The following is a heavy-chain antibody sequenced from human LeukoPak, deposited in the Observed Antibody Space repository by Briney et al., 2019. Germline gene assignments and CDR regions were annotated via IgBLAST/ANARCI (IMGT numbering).Heavy chain of an antibody. D-gene: IGHD3-9*01. V-gene: IGHV4-34*01. J-gene: IGHJ4*02. CDR1: GGSFSGYY. CDR2: INHRGST. CDR3: ARGNFDWLSYYFDY. Sequence: SETLSLTCAVYGGSFSGYYWSWIRQPPGKGLEWIGEINHRGSTNYNPSLKSRVTISVDTSKNQFSLKLSSVTAADTAVYYCARGNFDWLSYYFDYWGQGTLVTVSS.